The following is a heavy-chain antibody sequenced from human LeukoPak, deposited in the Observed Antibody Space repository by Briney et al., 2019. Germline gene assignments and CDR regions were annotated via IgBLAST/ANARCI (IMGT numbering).Heavy chain of an antibody. CDR1: GFTFSSYA. Sequence: GGSLRLSCAAPGFTFSSYAMSWVRQAPGKGLEWVSAISGSGGSTYYADSVKGRFTISRDNSKNTLYLQMNSLRAEDTAVYYCAKNRKGYSSGWYTSFDYWGQGTLVTVSS. D-gene: IGHD6-19*01. J-gene: IGHJ4*02. CDR3: AKNRKGYSSGWYTSFDY. CDR2: ISGSGGST. V-gene: IGHV3-23*01.